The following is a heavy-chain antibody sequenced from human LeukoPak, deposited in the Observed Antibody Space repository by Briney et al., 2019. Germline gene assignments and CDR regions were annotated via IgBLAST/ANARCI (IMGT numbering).Heavy chain of an antibody. CDR3: AVDGVMITFGGVIEHRGFDP. V-gene: IGHV1-2*02. CDR2: INPNSGGT. D-gene: IGHD3-16*02. J-gene: IGHJ5*02. CDR1: GYTFTSYY. Sequence: ASVKVSCKASGYTFTSYYMHWVREAPGQGLEWRGWINPNSGGTNYAQKFQGRVTMTRDTSISTAYMELSRLRSDDTAVYYCAVDGVMITFGGVIEHRGFDPWGQGTLVTVSS.